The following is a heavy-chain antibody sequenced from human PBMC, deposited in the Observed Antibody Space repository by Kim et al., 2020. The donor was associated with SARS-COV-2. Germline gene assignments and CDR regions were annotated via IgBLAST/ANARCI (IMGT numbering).Heavy chain of an antibody. V-gene: IGHV1-46*01. D-gene: IGHD1-26*01. CDR2: INPSGGST. J-gene: IGHJ3*02. Sequence: ASVKVSCKASGYTFTSYYMHWVRQAPGQGLEWMGIINPSGGSTSYAQKFQGRVTMTRDTSTSTVYMELSSLRSEDTAVYYCAGQSGSGGGEFDIWGQGTMVTVSS. CDR3: AGQSGSGGGEFDI. CDR1: GYTFTSYY.